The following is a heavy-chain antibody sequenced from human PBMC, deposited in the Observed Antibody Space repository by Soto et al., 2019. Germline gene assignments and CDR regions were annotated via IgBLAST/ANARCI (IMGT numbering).Heavy chain of an antibody. Sequence: QVQLQESGPGLVKPSQTLSLTCTVSGGSISSGGYYWSWIRQHPGKGLEWIGYIYYSGSTNYNPSLKRRLTISVDTSKNQCSLKLSSVTAADTAVYYCARGYCSSTSCFDPWGQGTLVTVSS. J-gene: IGHJ5*02. CDR2: IYYSGST. CDR3: ARGYCSSTSCFDP. D-gene: IGHD2-2*01. CDR1: GGSISSGGYY. V-gene: IGHV4-31*03.